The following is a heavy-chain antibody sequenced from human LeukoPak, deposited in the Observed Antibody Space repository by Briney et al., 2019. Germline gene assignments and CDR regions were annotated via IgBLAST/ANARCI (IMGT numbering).Heavy chain of an antibody. CDR3: ARMVDLNYFDY. Sequence: PGGSLRLSCAASGFTFSSYGMHWVRQAPGKGLEWVAVIWYDGSNKYYADSVKGRFTISRDNAKNSLYLQMNSLRAEDTAVYYCARMVDLNYFDYWGQGTLVTVSS. V-gene: IGHV3-33*01. CDR2: IWYDGSNK. D-gene: IGHD3-10*01. J-gene: IGHJ4*02. CDR1: GFTFSSYG.